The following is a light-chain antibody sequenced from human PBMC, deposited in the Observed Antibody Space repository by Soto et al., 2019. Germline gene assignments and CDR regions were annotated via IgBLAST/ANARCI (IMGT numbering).Light chain of an antibody. V-gene: IGLV1-44*01. CDR1: SSNIGSNT. J-gene: IGLJ1*01. Sequence: QSVLTQPPSASGTPGQRVTISCSGSSSNIGSNTVNWYQQLPGTAPKLLIYSNNQRPSGVPDRFSGSKSGTSASLAISGLQSEYEADYYCAAWDDSRDVFGTGTKLTVL. CDR2: SNN. CDR3: AAWDDSRDV.